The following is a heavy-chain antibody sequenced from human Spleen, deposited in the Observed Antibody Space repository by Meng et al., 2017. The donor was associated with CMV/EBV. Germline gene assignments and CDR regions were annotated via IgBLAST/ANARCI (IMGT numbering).Heavy chain of an antibody. Sequence: ASVKVSCKASGYTFTGHYMHWVRQAPGQGLEWMGWINPNDGDKKFAQKFQGRVTMTWDTSISTVYMELNRLRSDDTALYYCVTERYDSTGHFWSYWGQGTLVTVSS. V-gene: IGHV1-2*02. CDR2: INPNDGDK. D-gene: IGHD3-22*01. J-gene: IGHJ4*02. CDR3: VTERYDSTGHFWSY. CDR1: GYTFTGHY.